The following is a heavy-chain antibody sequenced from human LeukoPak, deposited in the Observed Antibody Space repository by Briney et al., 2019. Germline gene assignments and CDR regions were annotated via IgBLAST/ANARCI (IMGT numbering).Heavy chain of an antibody. CDR3: ASEGVYSSGPTDY. Sequence: GGSLRLSCAASGFTFSDYYMSWIRQAPGKGLEWVSYISSSGSTICYADSVKGRFTISRDNAKNSLYLQMNSLRAEDTAVYYCASEGVYSSGPTDYWGQGTLVTVSS. D-gene: IGHD6-19*01. V-gene: IGHV3-11*04. CDR2: ISSSGSTI. CDR1: GFTFSDYY. J-gene: IGHJ4*02.